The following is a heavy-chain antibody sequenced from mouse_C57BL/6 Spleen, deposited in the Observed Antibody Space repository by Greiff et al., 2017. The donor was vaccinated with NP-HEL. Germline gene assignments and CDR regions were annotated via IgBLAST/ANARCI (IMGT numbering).Heavy chain of an antibody. CDR3: ARFPNRSDYFDY. CDR1: GFTFSSYA. Sequence: EVKLVESGGGLVKPGGSLKLSCAASGFTFSSYAMSWVRQTPEKRLEWVATISDGGSYTYYPDNVKGRFTISRDNAKNNLYLQMRHLKSEDTAMYYCARFPNRSDYFDYWGQGTTLTVSS. V-gene: IGHV5-4*03. CDR2: ISDGGSYT. J-gene: IGHJ2*01.